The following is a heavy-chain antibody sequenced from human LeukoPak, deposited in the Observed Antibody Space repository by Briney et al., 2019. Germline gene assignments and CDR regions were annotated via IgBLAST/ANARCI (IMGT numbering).Heavy chain of an antibody. J-gene: IGHJ6*03. CDR1: GFTFSSYE. CDR3: ARLGSSMVRGVYYYYYYYMDV. CDR2: ISSSSSTI. D-gene: IGHD3-10*01. V-gene: IGHV3-48*01. Sequence: GGSLRLSCAASGFTFSSYEMNWVRQAPGKGLEWVSYISSSSSTIYYADSVKGRFTISRDNAKNSLYLQMNSLRAEDTAVYYCARLGSSMVRGVYYYYYYYMDVWGKGTTVTVSS.